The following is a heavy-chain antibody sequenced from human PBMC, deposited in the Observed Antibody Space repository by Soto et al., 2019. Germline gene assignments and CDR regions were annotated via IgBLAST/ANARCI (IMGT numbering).Heavy chain of an antibody. CDR2: ISAYNGNT. J-gene: IGHJ4*02. Sequence: ASVKVSWKASGYTFTSYGISWVRQAPGQGLEWMGWISAYNGNTNYAQKLQGRVTMTTDTSTSTAYMELRSLRSDDTAVYYCARESYYDILTGYYSGPSAPLDYWAQRTLVTVSS. V-gene: IGHV1-18*01. D-gene: IGHD3-9*01. CDR3: ARESYYDILTGYYSGPSAPLDY. CDR1: GYTFTSYG.